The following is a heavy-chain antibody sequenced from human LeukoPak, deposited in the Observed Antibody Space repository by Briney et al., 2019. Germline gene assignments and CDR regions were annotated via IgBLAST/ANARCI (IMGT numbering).Heavy chain of an antibody. D-gene: IGHD3-10*01. CDR1: GFTLSSYW. V-gene: IGHV3-74*03. Sequence: PGGSLRLCCAASGFTLSSYWMHWVRQAPGKGLECVSRINPDGSTTKYADSVNGRFTISRDNAKNTLYLQMNSLRAEDTAVYYCARGVYGSATWFDPWGQGTQVTVSS. CDR3: ARGVYGSATWFDP. CDR2: INPDGSTT. J-gene: IGHJ5*02.